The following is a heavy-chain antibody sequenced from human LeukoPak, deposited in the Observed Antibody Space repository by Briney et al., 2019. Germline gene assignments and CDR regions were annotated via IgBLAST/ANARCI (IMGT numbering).Heavy chain of an antibody. D-gene: IGHD3-22*01. J-gene: IGHJ2*01. CDR2: INHSGST. V-gene: IGHV4-34*01. Sequence: SETLSLTCAVYGGSFSGYYWSWVRQPPGKGLEWIGEINHSGSTNYNPSLKSRVTISVDTSKNQFSLKLSSVTAADTAVYYCARPNSYYYDSNPWGYFDLWGRGTLVTVSS. CDR3: ARPNSYYYDSNPWGYFDL. CDR1: GGSFSGYY.